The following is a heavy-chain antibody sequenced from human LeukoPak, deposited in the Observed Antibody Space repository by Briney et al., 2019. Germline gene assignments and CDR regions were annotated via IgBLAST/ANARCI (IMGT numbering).Heavy chain of an antibody. CDR3: ARATQRGYSGCDWRITGTTRAFDI. J-gene: IGHJ3*02. D-gene: IGHD5-12*01. V-gene: IGHV4-4*07. CDR2: IYTSGST. Sequence: SETLSLTCTVSGGSISSYYWSWIRQPAGKGLEWIGRIYTSGSTNYNPSLKSRVTMSVDTSKNQFSLKLSSVTAADTAVYYCARATQRGYSGCDWRITGTTRAFDIWGQGTMVTVSS. CDR1: GGSISSYY.